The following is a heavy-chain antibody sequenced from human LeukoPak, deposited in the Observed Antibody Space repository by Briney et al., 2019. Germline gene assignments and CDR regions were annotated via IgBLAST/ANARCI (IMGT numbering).Heavy chain of an antibody. J-gene: IGHJ4*02. Sequence: GASVKLSCKASGGTFSSYAISWVRQAPGQGLEWMGGIIPIFGTANYAQKFQGRVTITADESTSTAYMELSSLRSEDTAVYYCARGYCSGGSCYYDYWGQGTLVTVSS. CDR2: IIPIFGTA. CDR1: GGTFSSYA. CDR3: ARGYCSGGSCYYDY. V-gene: IGHV1-69*13. D-gene: IGHD2-15*01.